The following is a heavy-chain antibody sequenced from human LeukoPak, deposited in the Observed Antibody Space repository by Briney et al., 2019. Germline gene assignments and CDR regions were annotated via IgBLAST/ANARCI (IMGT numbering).Heavy chain of an antibody. CDR1: GYTFTGYY. D-gene: IGHD2-2*01. CDR3: ARDIVVVPAALRSGGYYYGMDV. Sequence: GASVKVSCKASGYTFTGYYMHWVRQAPGQGLEWMGWINPNSGGTNYAQKFQGRVTMTRDTSISTAYMELSRLRSDDTAVYYCARDIVVVPAALRSGGYYYGMDVWGQGTTVTVSS. V-gene: IGHV1-2*02. J-gene: IGHJ6*02. CDR2: INPNSGGT.